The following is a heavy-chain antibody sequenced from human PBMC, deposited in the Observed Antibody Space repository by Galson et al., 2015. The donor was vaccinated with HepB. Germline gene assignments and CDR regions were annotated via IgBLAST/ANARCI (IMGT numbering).Heavy chain of an antibody. CDR3: ARETVAGTTWGAVY. J-gene: IGHJ4*02. CDR2: ISPNSGGT. CDR1: GYTFTDYY. D-gene: IGHD1-26*01. V-gene: IGHV1-2*02. Sequence: SVKVSCKASGYTFTDYYIHWVRQAPGQGLEWMGWISPNSGGTNFAQKFQGRVTMTRDTSISTAYMELRRLTSDDTAMYYCARETVAGTTWGAVYWGQGTLVTVSS.